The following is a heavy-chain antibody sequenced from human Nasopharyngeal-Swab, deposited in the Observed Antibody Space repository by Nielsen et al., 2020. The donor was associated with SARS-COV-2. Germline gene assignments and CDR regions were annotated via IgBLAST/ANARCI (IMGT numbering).Heavy chain of an antibody. D-gene: IGHD5-18*01. CDR2: IYYSGST. J-gene: IGHJ6*03. CDR1: GGSISSSSYY. Sequence: GSLRLSCTASGGSISSSSYYWGWIRQPPGKGLEWIGSIYYSGSTYYNPSLKSRVTISVDTSKNQFSLKLSPVTAADTAVYYCATYGYGSYYYYYMDVWGKGTTVTVSS. V-gene: IGHV4-39*01. CDR3: ATYGYGSYYYYYMDV.